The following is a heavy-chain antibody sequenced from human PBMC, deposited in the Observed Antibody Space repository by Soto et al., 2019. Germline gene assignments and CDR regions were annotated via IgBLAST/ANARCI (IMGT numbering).Heavy chain of an antibody. D-gene: IGHD5-18*01. Sequence: QVQLVEAGGGVVQPGRSLRLSCAASGLTFSKYGMNWVRQAPGKGLERVASISHDGSKEDYADSVKGRFTISRDNSRNTLYLQMNSLRPEDTATYYCVKEWVQLWPQPYYFDFWGQGTLVTVSS. V-gene: IGHV3-30*18. CDR2: ISHDGSKE. J-gene: IGHJ4*02. CDR3: VKEWVQLWPQPYYFDF. CDR1: GLTFSKYG.